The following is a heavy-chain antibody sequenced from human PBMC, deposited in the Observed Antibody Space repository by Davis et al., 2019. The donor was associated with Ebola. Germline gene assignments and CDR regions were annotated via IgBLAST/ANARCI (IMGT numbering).Heavy chain of an antibody. CDR1: GGSFSGYF. J-gene: IGHJ6*03. D-gene: IGHD3-22*01. Sequence: SETLSLTCAASGGSFSGYFWSWIRQTPGKGLEWIGEINHRGDTNYSPSLKSRITISEDTTKSQFSLKLSSVTAADTAVYFCARGGSFYCDSSGFSWFYSYYMDVWGKGTTVTVSS. CDR2: INHRGDT. CDR3: ARGGSFYCDSSGFSWFYSYYMDV. V-gene: IGHV4-34*01.